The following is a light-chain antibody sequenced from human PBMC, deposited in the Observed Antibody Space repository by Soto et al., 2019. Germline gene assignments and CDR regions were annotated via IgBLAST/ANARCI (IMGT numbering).Light chain of an antibody. V-gene: IGLV1-44*01. J-gene: IGLJ2*01. Sequence: QLVLTQPPSASGTPGQRVTISCSGGSSSIGANTVNWYQQLPGTAPKLLIYGHNQRPSGVPDRFSGSKSGTSASLAISGLQSEDESIYYCAVWDYSLNGRVYGVGAKVTVL. CDR2: GHN. CDR1: SSSIGANT. CDR3: AVWDYSLNGRV.